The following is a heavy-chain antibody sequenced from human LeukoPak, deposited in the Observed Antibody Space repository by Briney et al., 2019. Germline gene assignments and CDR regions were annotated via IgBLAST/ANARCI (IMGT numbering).Heavy chain of an antibody. V-gene: IGHV3-7*01. Sequence: GGSLRLSCAASGFTFSFYWMSWVRQAPGKGLEWVANIKQDGSEKYYVDSVKGRFTISRDNAKNSLFLQMNSLRAEDTAVYYCARDLVGSTGFDYWGQGTLVTVSS. J-gene: IGHJ4*02. CDR2: IKQDGSEK. D-gene: IGHD2-2*01. CDR1: GFTFSFYW. CDR3: ARDLVGSTGFDY.